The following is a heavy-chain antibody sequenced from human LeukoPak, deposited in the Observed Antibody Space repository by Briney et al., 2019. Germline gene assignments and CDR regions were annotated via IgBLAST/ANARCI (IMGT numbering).Heavy chain of an antibody. J-gene: IGHJ5*01. CDR2: SAGADST. CDR1: AFTFSSYA. V-gene: IGHV3-23*01. D-gene: IGHD4-17*01. CDR3: ARGAYGDYDS. Sequence: GGSLRLSRAASAFTFSSYAMSWVRQAPGKGLEWVSASAGADSTYYADSVQGRFTISRDNSKNTLYLQMSGLRAEDTAVYFCARGAYGDYDSWGQGTLVTVSS.